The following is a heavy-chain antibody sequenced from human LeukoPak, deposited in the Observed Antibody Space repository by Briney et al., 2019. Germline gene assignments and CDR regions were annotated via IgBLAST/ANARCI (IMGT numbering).Heavy chain of an antibody. CDR1: GFTFSSYG. Sequence: AGGSLRLSCAASGFTFSSYGMHWVRQAPGKGLEWVAVISYDGSNKYYADSVKGRFTISRDNSENTLYLQMNGLRAEDTAVYYCAKGGWGHPDSPPHDYWGQGTLVTVSS. V-gene: IGHV3-30*18. CDR2: ISYDGSNK. D-gene: IGHD1-14*01. CDR3: AKGGWGHPDSPPHDY. J-gene: IGHJ4*02.